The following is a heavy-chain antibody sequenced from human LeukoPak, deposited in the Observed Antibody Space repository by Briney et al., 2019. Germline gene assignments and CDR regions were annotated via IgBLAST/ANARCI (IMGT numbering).Heavy chain of an antibody. CDR1: GFTFSDYY. CDR2: IRSKAYGGTT. J-gene: IGHJ4*02. D-gene: IGHD5-12*01. CDR3: TRVEGGYSGYGFFDY. V-gene: IGHV3-49*03. Sequence: PGGSLRLSCAASGFTFSDYYMSWIRQAPGKGLEWVGFIRSKAYGGTTEYAASVKGRFTISRDDSKSIAYLQMNSLKTEDTAVYYCTRVEGGYSGYGFFDYWGQGTLVTVSS.